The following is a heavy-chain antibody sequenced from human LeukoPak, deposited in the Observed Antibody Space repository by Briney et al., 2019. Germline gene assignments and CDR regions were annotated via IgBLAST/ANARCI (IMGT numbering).Heavy chain of an antibody. CDR2: IWYDGSNK. CDR3: ARERTSYSPDAFDI. CDR1: GFTFSSYG. J-gene: IGHJ3*02. D-gene: IGHD6-13*01. Sequence: GRSLRLSCAASGFTFSSYGMHWVRQAPGKGLEWVAVIWYDGSNKYYADSVKGRFTISRDNSKNTLYLQMNSLRAEDTAVYYCARERTSYSPDAFDIWGQGTMVTVSS. V-gene: IGHV3-33*01.